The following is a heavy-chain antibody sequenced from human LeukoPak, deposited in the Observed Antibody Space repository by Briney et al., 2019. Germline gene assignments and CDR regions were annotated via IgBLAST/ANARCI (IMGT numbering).Heavy chain of an antibody. CDR2: IKKTTDRRTT. CDR1: GFFFPHAW. D-gene: IGHD3/OR15-3a*01. Sequence: GGSLRLSCAASGFFFPHAWMYWMRQTPGKGLEWVGRIKKTTDRRTTGYPSPMEGRFTISRDDSTSTVYLQMDRLKTEDTGIYYCVTDGALRPYYFTYWGQGTLVTVSS. V-gene: IGHV3-15*01. J-gene: IGHJ1*01. CDR3: VTDGALRPYYFTY.